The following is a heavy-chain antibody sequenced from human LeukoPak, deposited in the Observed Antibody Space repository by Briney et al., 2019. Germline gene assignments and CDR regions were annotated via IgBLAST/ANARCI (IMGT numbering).Heavy chain of an antibody. D-gene: IGHD1-26*01. V-gene: IGHV3-74*01. CDR1: GITVSTFW. J-gene: IGHJ4*02. Sequence: GGSLRLSCAASGITVSTFWMHWVRQAPGEGLVWVSRINTDGSVTNYADSVEGRFTISRDNAKHMLYLQMNDLRAEDTAVYYCVTDRYSDSAFGDWGQGTLVTVSS. CDR3: VTDRYSDSAFGD. CDR2: INTDGSVT.